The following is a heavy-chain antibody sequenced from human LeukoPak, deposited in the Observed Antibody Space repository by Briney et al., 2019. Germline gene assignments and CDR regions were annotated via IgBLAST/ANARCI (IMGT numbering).Heavy chain of an antibody. CDR2: IYTSGST. D-gene: IGHD3-10*01. CDR1: GGSISSGSYY. CDR3: ARQSSLSVADY. J-gene: IGHJ4*02. V-gene: IGHV4-61*02. Sequence: SETLSLTCTVSGGSISSGSYYWSWIRQPAGKGLEWIGRIYTSGSTNYNPSLKSRVTMSVDTSKNQFSLKLSSVTAADTAVYYCARQSSLSVADYWGQGTLVTVSS.